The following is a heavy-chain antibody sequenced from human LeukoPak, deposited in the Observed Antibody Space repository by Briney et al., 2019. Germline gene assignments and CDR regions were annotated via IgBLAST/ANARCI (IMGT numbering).Heavy chain of an antibody. V-gene: IGHV1-2*02. CDR3: ARGPLHRITMVRGEDWFDP. CDR2: INPNSGGT. J-gene: IGHJ5*02. CDR1: GYTFSIYG. D-gene: IGHD3-10*01. Sequence: GASVKVSCKASGYTFSIYGFSWVRQAPGQGLEWMGWINPNSGGTNYAQKFQGRVTMTRDTSISTAYMELSRLRSDDTAVYYCARGPLHRITMVRGEDWFDPWGQGTLVTVSS.